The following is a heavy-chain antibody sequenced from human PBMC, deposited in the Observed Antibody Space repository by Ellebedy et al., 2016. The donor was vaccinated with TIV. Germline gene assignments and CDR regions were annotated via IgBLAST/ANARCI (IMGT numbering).Heavy chain of an antibody. D-gene: IGHD6-19*01. V-gene: IGHV4-38-2*02. Sequence: SETLSLTXTVSGYSISSGYYGGWIRQPPGKGLEWIGNIYHSGSTFYNPSLKSRVTISVDTSKNQFSLKLSSVTAADTAVYYCASGRGWHYFDYWGQGTLVTVSS. CDR1: GYSISSGYY. J-gene: IGHJ4*02. CDR3: ASGRGWHYFDY. CDR2: IYHSGST.